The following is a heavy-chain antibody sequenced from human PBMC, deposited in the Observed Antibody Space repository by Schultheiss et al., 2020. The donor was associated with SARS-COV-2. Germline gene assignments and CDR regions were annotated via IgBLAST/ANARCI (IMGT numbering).Heavy chain of an antibody. CDR3: AREELPYYYYGMDV. D-gene: IGHD1-26*01. V-gene: IGHV3-21*01. Sequence: GGSLRLSCAASGFTVSSNYMSWVRQAPGKGLEWVSSISSSSSYIYYADSVKGRFTISRDNAKNSLYLQMNSLRAEDTAVYYCAREELPYYYYGMDVWGQGTTVTVSS. J-gene: IGHJ6*02. CDR2: ISSSSSYI. CDR1: GFTVSSNY.